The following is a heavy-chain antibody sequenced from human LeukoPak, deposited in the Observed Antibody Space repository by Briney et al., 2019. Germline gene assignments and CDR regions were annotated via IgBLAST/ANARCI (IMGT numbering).Heavy chain of an antibody. CDR2: INHSGST. D-gene: IGHD2-2*01. Sequence: PSETLSLTCAVYGGSFSGYYWSWIRQPPGKGLEWIGEINHSGSTNYSPSLKSRVTISVDTSKNQFSLKLSSVTAADTAVYYCARGRRYCSSTSCRTLDYWGQGTLVTVSS. V-gene: IGHV4-34*01. J-gene: IGHJ4*02. CDR1: GGSFSGYY. CDR3: ARGRRYCSSTSCRTLDY.